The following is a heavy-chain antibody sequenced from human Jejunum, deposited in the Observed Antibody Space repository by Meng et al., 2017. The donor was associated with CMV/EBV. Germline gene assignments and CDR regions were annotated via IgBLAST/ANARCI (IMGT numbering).Heavy chain of an antibody. CDR1: GYTFTSYD. CDR3: ATGVADFEY. CDR2: MNPNRGTT. Sequence: QWQLVHSGAEVKKPGASVKVSCKASGYTFTSYDINWVRQGTGQGLEWMGWMNPNRGTTGYAQKFQGRVTMTRNISKSTAYMDLSSLRSEDTAVYYCATGVADFEYWGQGTLVTVSS. J-gene: IGHJ4*02. V-gene: IGHV1-8*01. D-gene: IGHD6-19*01.